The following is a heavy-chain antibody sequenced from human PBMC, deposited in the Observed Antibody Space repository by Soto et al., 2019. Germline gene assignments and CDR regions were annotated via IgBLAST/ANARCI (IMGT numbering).Heavy chain of an antibody. Sequence: GGSLRLSCAASGFTFSSYAMSWVRQAPGRGLEWVSAISGSGGSTYYADSVKGRFTISRDNSKNTLYLQMNSLRAEDTAVYYCAKRFTIFGVVIPPFDYWGQGTLVTVSS. J-gene: IGHJ4*02. D-gene: IGHD3-3*01. CDR2: ISGSGGST. V-gene: IGHV3-23*01. CDR1: GFTFSSYA. CDR3: AKRFTIFGVVIPPFDY.